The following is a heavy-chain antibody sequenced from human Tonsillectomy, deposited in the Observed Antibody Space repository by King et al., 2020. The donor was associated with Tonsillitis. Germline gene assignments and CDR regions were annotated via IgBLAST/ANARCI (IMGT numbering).Heavy chain of an antibody. CDR3: AHRGSGVVLSY. J-gene: IGHJ4*02. CDR2: IYWDDYK. CDR1: GFSLSTSGVG. V-gene: IGHV2-5*02. D-gene: IGHD2/OR15-2a*01. Sequence: ITLKESGPTLVKPTQTLTLTCTFSGFSLSTSGVGVGWIRQPPGKALEWLALIYWDDYKRYSPSLKSRPTITKDTSKNQVVLTMTNMDPVDTATYYCAHRGSGVVLSYWGQGTLVTVSS.